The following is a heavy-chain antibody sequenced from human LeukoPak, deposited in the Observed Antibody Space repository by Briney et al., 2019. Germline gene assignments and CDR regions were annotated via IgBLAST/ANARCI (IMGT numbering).Heavy chain of an antibody. J-gene: IGHJ4*02. CDR3: ARDPGSTGNY. CDR1: GFNIKNYR. CDR2: ISITSSEI. Sequence: GGALRLSCAASGFNIKNYRLNWVRQAPGKGLEWISLISITSSEIYYADSVKGRFTTSRDNAKNVLYLQMNSLRVEDTAVSYCARDPGSTGNYWGQGTLVSVSS. D-gene: IGHD1-14*01. V-gene: IGHV3-21*01.